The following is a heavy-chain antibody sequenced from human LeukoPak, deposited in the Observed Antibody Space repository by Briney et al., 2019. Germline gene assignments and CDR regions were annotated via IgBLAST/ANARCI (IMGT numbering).Heavy chain of an antibody. Sequence: PSVKLSXKASGGTFSSYAISWVRQAPGQGREWMGGVIPIFDTANYTQKFQGRVTITTDESTSTAYMELSSLRSEDTAVYYCARAMVVVVTAAFDIWGQGTMVTVSS. V-gene: IGHV1-69*05. CDR2: VIPIFDTA. D-gene: IGHD2-21*02. J-gene: IGHJ3*02. CDR1: GGTFSSYA. CDR3: ARAMVVVVTAAFDI.